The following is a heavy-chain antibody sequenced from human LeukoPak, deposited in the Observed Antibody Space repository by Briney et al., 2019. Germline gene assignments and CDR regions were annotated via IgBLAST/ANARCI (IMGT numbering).Heavy chain of an antibody. CDR2: ISSSSSYI. CDR3: ARGEHKATITGLDS. CDR1: GFSLSDYY. V-gene: IGHV3-21*01. D-gene: IGHD5-24*01. Sequence: PGGSLRLSCAASGFSLSDYYMHWVRRAPGKGLEWVSAISSSSSYIYYADSVKGRFTISRDNAENSVSLQMHGLRAGDTAVYFCARGEHKATITGLDSWGQGTLVTVSS. J-gene: IGHJ4*02.